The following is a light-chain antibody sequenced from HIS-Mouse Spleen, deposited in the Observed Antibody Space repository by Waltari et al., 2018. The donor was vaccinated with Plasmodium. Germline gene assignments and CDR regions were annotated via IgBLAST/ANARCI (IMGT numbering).Light chain of an antibody. CDR3: QQYDNLPPLFT. CDR2: DAS. V-gene: IGKV1-33*01. Sequence: DIQMTQPPPSLSASVGDRVTITCQASQDISNYLNWYQQKPGKAPKLLIYDASNLETGVPSRFSGSGSGTDFTFTISSLQPEDIATYYCQQYDNLPPLFTFGPGTKVDIK. J-gene: IGKJ3*01. CDR1: QDISNY.